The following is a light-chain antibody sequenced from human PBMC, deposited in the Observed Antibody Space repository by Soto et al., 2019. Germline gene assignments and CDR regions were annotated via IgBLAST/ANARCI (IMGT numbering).Light chain of an antibody. CDR1: SSNIAGNT. Sequence: QSVLTQPPSLSGTPGQRVTISCSGSSSNIAGNTVHWYQHLPGTAPKLLIYINDQRPSGVHGRFSASTSGTSASLAISGLQSDDEADYYCATWDDDLNAAVFGGGTQLTVL. CDR3: ATWDDDLNAAV. J-gene: IGLJ7*01. V-gene: IGLV1-44*01. CDR2: IND.